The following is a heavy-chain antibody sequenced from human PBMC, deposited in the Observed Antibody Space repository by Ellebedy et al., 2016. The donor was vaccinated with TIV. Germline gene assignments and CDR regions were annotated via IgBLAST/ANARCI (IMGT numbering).Heavy chain of an antibody. CDR2: IIPSDGNT. D-gene: IGHD1-7*01. J-gene: IGHJ4*02. Sequence: AASVKVSCKASGYTFTSYYMHWVRQAPGQGLEWMGMIIPSDGNTYYAQKFQGRVTMTRDTSTNTLYIELSSLRSEDTAVYYCTRELPGNCYFDYWGQGSLVTVSS. CDR3: TRELPGNCYFDY. V-gene: IGHV1-46*01. CDR1: GYTFTSYY.